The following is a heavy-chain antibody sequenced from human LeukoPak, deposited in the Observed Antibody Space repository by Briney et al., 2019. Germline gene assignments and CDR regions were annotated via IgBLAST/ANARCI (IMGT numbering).Heavy chain of an antibody. Sequence: PGGSLRLSCATSGFTLSIYGMHWVRRAPGKGLEWVAFIRYDGTSQYYADSVKGRFTISRDNSKNMLYLQMNSLRAEDTAVYYCAKVVSGWYQIDYWGQGTLVTVSS. CDR2: IRYDGTSQ. CDR1: GFTLSIYG. J-gene: IGHJ4*02. V-gene: IGHV3-30*02. CDR3: AKVVSGWYQIDY. D-gene: IGHD6-19*01.